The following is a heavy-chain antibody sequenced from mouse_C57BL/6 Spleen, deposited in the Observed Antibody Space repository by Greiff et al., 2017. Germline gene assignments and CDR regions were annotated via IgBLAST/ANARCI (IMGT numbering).Heavy chain of an antibody. CDR2: IRNKANGYTT. J-gene: IGHJ1*03. Sequence: EVMLVESGGGLVQPGGSLSLSCAASGFTFTHYYMSWVRQPPGKALEWLGFIRNKANGYTTEYSASVKGRFTISRDNSQSILYLQMNALRAEDSATYYCAREGGDFDVWGTGTTVTVSS. V-gene: IGHV7-3*01. CDR3: AREGGDFDV. CDR1: GFTFTHYY.